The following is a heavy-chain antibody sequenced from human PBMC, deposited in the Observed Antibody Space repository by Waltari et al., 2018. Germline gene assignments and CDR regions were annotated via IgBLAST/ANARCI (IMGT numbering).Heavy chain of an antibody. CDR2: ISHTGDT. D-gene: IGHD4-4*01. CDR3: ASRVGGITPLTV. CDR1: GGSVYSYY. J-gene: IGHJ4*02. V-gene: IGHV4-34*01. Sequence: QVQLQQWGAGLLKPSETLSLTCAVYGGSVYSYYWTWVRQAPGKGLQWIGEISHTGDTYYNASLKSRVTMLIDASKNQFSLKLRSVTAADAAIYYCASRVGGITPLTVWGQGTPVTVSS.